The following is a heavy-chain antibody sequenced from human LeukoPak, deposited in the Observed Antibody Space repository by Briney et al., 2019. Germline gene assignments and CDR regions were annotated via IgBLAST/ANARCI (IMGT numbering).Heavy chain of an antibody. V-gene: IGHV1-2*06. CDR3: ARADAITYYDFWSGYTGWFDP. CDR1: GYTFTGYY. J-gene: IGHJ5*02. Sequence: ASVKVSCKASGYTFTGYYMHWVRQAPGQGLEWMGRINPNSGGTNYAQKLQGRVTMTTDTSTSTAYMELRSLRSDDTAVYYCARADAITYYDFWSGYTGWFDPWGQGTLVTVSS. D-gene: IGHD3-3*01. CDR2: INPNSGGT.